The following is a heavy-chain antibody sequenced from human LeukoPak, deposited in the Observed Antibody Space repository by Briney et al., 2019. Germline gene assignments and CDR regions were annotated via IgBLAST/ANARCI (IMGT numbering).Heavy chain of an antibody. CDR2: IWYDGSNK. V-gene: IGHV3-33*01. D-gene: IGHD3-22*01. Sequence: GGSLRLSCAASGCTFSSYGMHWVRQAPGKGLEWVAVIWYDGSNKYYADSVKGRFTISRDNSKNTLYLQMNSLRAEDTAVYYCARERYYDSSGYYYPCFDYWGQGTLVTVSS. CDR1: GCTFSSYG. CDR3: ARERYYDSSGYYYPCFDY. J-gene: IGHJ4*02.